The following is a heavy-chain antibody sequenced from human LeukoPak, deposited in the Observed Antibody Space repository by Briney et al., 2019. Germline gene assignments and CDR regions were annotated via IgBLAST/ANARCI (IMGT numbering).Heavy chain of an antibody. CDR2: IHYSGST. D-gene: IGHD3-22*01. Sequence: SETLSLTCTVSGGSISSYYWSWIRQPPGKGLEWIGYIHYSGSTNYKSSLKSRVTISLDTSRNQFSLKLNSVTAADTAVYYCAKSNGYGLIDIWGQGTMVTVSS. CDR1: GGSISSYY. V-gene: IGHV4-59*12. J-gene: IGHJ3*02. CDR3: AKSNGYGLIDI.